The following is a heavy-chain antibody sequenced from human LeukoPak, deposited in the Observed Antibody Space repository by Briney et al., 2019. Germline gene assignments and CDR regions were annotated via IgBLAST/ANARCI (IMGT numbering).Heavy chain of an antibody. CDR2: IYYSGST. D-gene: IGHD4-23*01. V-gene: IGHV4-59*08. CDR1: GGSISTHY. J-gene: IGHJ6*02. Sequence: PSETLSLTCTVSGGSISTHYWSWIRQTPGKGLEWIGYIYYSGSTNYNPSLKSRVTISVDTSKNQFSLKLSSVTAADTAVYYCARHSRVTSWVMDVWGQGTTVTVSS. CDR3: ARHSRVTSWVMDV.